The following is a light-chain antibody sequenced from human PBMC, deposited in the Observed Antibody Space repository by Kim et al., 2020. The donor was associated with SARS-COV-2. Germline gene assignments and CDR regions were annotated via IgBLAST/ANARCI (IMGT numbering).Light chain of an antibody. J-gene: IGKJ2*01. CDR3: QQYDGLPPFT. Sequence: DIQMTQSPSSLSASVGERVSITCQASQDIANSLSWFQQKPGKAPKLLIYDASDLESGVPSRFSGSGSGTHLTFTISNLHPEDFATYYCQQYDGLPPFTFGQGTKLEI. V-gene: IGKV1-33*01. CDR1: QDIANS. CDR2: DAS.